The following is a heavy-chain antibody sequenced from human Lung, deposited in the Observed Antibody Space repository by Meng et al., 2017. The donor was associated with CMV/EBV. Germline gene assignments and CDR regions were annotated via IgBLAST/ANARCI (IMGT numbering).Heavy chain of an antibody. V-gene: IGHV4-61*01. D-gene: IGHD6-13*01. CDR2: VHYRGST. CDR3: ARFLDSWFYFDS. Sequence: SETLSLXXTVSGGSVSSGSYYWSWIRQPPGKGLEWIGYVHYRGSTNYNPSLKSRVTISLDTSKNQFSLRLSSVTAADTAVYFCARFLDSWFYFDSWGQGTPVTVSS. J-gene: IGHJ4*02. CDR1: GGSVSSGSYY.